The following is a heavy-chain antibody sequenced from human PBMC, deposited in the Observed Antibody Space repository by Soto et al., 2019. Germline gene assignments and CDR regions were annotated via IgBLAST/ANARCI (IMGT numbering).Heavy chain of an antibody. CDR2: IYYSGST. V-gene: IGHV4-31*03. J-gene: IGHJ4*02. CDR1: GGSISSGGYY. CDR3: ARGKTVAAAGPFDY. Sequence: SETLFLTCTVSGGSISSGGYYWSWIRQHPGKGLEWIGYIYYSGSTYYNPSLKSRVTISVDTSKNQFSLKLSSVTAADTAVYYCARGKTVAAAGPFDYWGQGTLVTVSS. D-gene: IGHD6-13*01.